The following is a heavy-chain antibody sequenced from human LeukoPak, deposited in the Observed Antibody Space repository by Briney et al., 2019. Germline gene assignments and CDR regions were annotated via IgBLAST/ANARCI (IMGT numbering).Heavy chain of an antibody. CDR1: GYTFTSYY. Sequence: GASVTVSCKASGYTFTSYYMHWVRQAPGQGLEWMGIINPSGGSTSYAQKFQGRVTMTRDTSTSTVYMELSSLRSEDTAVYYCARAFRAKHSNDAFDIWGQGTMVTVSS. CDR3: ARAFRAKHSNDAFDI. J-gene: IGHJ3*02. CDR2: INPSGGST. V-gene: IGHV1-46*01. D-gene: IGHD4-11*01.